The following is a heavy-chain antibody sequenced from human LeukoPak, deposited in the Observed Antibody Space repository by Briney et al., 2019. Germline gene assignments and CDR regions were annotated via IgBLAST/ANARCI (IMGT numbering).Heavy chain of an antibody. CDR3: ARHKRGYSGYEPFDY. V-gene: IGHV4-59*08. Sequence: SETLSLTCTVSGGSISSYYWSWIRQPPGKGLEWIGYIYYSGSTNYNPSLKSRVTISVDTSKNQFSLKLSSVTAVDTAVYYCARHKRGYSGYEPFDYWGQGTLVTVSS. CDR2: IYYSGST. J-gene: IGHJ4*02. D-gene: IGHD5-12*01. CDR1: GGSISSYY.